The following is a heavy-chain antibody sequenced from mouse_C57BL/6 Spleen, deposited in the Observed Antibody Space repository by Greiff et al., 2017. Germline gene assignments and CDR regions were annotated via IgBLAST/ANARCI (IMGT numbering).Heavy chain of an antibody. Sequence: EVKLMESGPELVKPGASVKISCKASGYSFTDYNMNWVKQSNGKSLEWIGVINPNYGTTSYNQKFKGKATLTVDQSSSTAYMQLNSLTSEDSAVYYCARSYYDYDPNYAMDYWGQGTSVTVSS. D-gene: IGHD2-4*01. CDR1: GYSFTDYN. CDR3: ARSYYDYDPNYAMDY. J-gene: IGHJ4*01. V-gene: IGHV1-39*01. CDR2: INPNYGTT.